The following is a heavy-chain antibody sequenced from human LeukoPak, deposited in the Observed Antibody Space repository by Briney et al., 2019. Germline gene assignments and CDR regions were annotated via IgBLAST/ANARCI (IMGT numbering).Heavy chain of an antibody. J-gene: IGHJ4*02. CDR2: INPNSGGT. D-gene: IGHD3-3*01. CDR1: GYTFTCYY. V-gene: IGHV1-2*02. CDR3: AIGFWSGYYFDY. Sequence: GATVKVSCKASGYTFTCYYMHWVRQAPGQGLEWMGWINPNSGGTNYAQKFQGRVTMTRDTSISTAYMELSRLRSDDTAVYYCAIGFWSGYYFDYWGQGTLVTVSS.